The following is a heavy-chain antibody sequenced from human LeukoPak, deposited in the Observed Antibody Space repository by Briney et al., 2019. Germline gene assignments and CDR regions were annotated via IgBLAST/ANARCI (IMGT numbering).Heavy chain of an antibody. CDR2: ISSSGST. CDR1: GGSISSYY. CDR3: ARGHCSSSSCAAGWFDP. D-gene: IGHD2-15*01. V-gene: IGHV4-59*01. Sequence: SETLSLTCAVYGGSISSYYWSWIRQPPGKALEWIGYISSSGSTNYKSSLKSRVTISGDTSKNQFSLKLRSVTAADTAVYYCARGHCSSSSCAAGWFDPWGQGTLVTVSS. J-gene: IGHJ5*02.